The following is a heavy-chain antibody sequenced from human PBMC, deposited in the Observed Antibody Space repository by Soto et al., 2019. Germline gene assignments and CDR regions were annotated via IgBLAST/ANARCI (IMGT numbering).Heavy chain of an antibody. Sequence: GGSLRLSCAASGFSFSSYSMNWVRQAPGKGLEWVSYISGGSTTIYYADSVKGRFTISRDNAKNSLYLRMNSLRDEDTAVYYCARDPGYYDSGDYFDYWGQGALVTVSA. CDR1: GFSFSSYS. D-gene: IGHD3-22*01. CDR3: ARDPGYYDSGDYFDY. V-gene: IGHV3-48*02. CDR2: ISGGSTTI. J-gene: IGHJ4*02.